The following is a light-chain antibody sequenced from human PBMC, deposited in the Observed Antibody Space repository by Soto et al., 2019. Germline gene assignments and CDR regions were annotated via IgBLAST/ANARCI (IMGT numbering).Light chain of an antibody. CDR3: QQRSNWPPLT. CDR2: DAS. J-gene: IGKJ4*01. CDR1: QCVSRY. V-gene: IGKV3-11*01. Sequence: EIVLTQSPATLSLSPGERATLSCRASQCVSRYLAWYQQKPGQAPRLLIYDASNRSTGIPARFSGSGSGTEFTLTLSSLEPEDFAVYYCQQRSNWPPLTFGGGTKVEIK.